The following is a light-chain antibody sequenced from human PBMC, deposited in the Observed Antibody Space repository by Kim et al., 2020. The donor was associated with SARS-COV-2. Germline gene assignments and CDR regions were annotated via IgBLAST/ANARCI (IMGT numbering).Light chain of an antibody. Sequence: CPGERDNLSCRAREPMSDHHLAWYQKKPGQAPRLRLYGKANRAAGIPDRFSGSGSVKDFTLTISRLEPEDLAVYYCQQYASPLITFGGGTKVDIK. CDR2: GKA. CDR1: EPMSDHH. CDR3: QQYASPLIT. V-gene: IGKV3-20*01. J-gene: IGKJ4*01.